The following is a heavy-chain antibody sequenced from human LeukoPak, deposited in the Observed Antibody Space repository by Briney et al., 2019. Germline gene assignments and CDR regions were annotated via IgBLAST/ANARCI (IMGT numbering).Heavy chain of an antibody. D-gene: IGHD3-22*01. V-gene: IGHV3-15*01. CDR1: GFTFSNAW. CDR3: TTAPGYYDSSGLLGGYFDY. Sequence: GGSLRLSCAASGFTFSNAWMSWVRQAPGKGLERVGRIKSKTDGGTTDYAAPVKGRFTISRDDSKNTPYLQMNSLKTEDTAVYYCTTAPGYYDSSGLLGGYFDYWGQGTLVTVSS. CDR2: IKSKTDGGTT. J-gene: IGHJ4*02.